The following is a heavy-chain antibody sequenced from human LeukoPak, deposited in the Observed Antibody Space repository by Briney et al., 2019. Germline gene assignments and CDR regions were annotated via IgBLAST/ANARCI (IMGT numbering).Heavy chain of an antibody. CDR3: ASDFWSGYYTPMGVNY. D-gene: IGHD3-3*01. J-gene: IGHJ4*02. V-gene: IGHV3-74*01. CDR2: INSDGSST. CDR1: GFTFSSYW. Sequence: PGGSLRLSCAASGFTFSSYWMHWVRQAPGKGLVWVSRINSDGSSTNYADSVKGRFTISRDNAKNTLYLQMNSLRAEDTAVYYCASDFWSGYYTPMGVNYWGQGTLVTVSS.